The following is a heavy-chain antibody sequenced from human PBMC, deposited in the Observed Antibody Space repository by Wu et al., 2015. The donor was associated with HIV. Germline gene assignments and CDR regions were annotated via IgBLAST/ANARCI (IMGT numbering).Heavy chain of an antibody. CDR3: ASARVRATVYDAFDI. Sequence: KVVLQGFWIHLHRLLYALGATRPLGQGLEWMGWINPNSGGTNYAQKFQGRVMMTRDTSISTAYMELSRLTSDDMAVYYCASARVRATVYDAFDIWGQGTMVSVSS. J-gene: IGHJ3*02. CDR1: IHLHRLL. CDR2: INPNSGGT. V-gene: IGHV1-2*02. D-gene: IGHD1-1*01.